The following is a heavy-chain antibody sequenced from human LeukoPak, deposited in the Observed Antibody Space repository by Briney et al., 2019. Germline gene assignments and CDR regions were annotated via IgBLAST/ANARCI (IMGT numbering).Heavy chain of an antibody. CDR2: ISSSSSYI. D-gene: IGHD6-13*01. Sequence: GGSLRLSCAASGFTFSSYSMNWVRQAPGKGLEWVSSISSSSSYIYYADSVKGRFTISRDNAKNSLYLQMNSLRAEDTAVYYCARDKLEAAAWVTWFDPWGQGTLVTVSS. CDR1: GFTFSSYS. J-gene: IGHJ5*02. V-gene: IGHV3-21*01. CDR3: ARDKLEAAAWVTWFDP.